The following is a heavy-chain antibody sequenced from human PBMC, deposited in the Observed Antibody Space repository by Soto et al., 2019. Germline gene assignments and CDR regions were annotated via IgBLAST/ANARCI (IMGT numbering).Heavy chain of an antibody. CDR3: ARVDGGSSWYPYYYYYMDV. CDR2: IYYSGST. D-gene: IGHD6-13*01. Sequence: SETLSLTCTVSGGSISSYYWISIRQPPGKGLEWIGYIYYSGSTNYNPSLKSRVTISVDTSKNQFSLKLSSVTAADTAVYYCARVDGGSSWYPYYYYYMDVWGKGTTVTVSS. J-gene: IGHJ6*03. CDR1: GGSISSYY. V-gene: IGHV4-59*01.